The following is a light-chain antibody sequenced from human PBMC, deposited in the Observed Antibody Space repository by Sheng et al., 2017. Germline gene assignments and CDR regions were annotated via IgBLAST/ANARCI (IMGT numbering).Light chain of an antibody. CDR2: SNN. CDR3: SSYTSSITWV. V-gene: IGLV1-44*01. Sequence: QSVLTQPPSASGTPGQRVIISCSGSSSNIGSNTVNWYQQLPGTAPKLLIYSNNQRPSGVPDRFSGSKSGTSASLAISGLQAEDEADYYCSSYTSSITWVFGGGTKLTVL. J-gene: IGLJ3*02. CDR1: SSNIGSNT.